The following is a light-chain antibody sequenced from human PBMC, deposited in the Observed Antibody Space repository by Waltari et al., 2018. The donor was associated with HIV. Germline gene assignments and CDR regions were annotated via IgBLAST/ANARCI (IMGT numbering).Light chain of an antibody. CDR2: TTN. J-gene: IGLJ3*02. V-gene: IGLV1-44*01. CDR3: ATWDDSLNGPV. Sequence: QSVLTQPPSASGTPGQRVTISCSGSIPNIGSNTVNWYQQHPGTAPKLLIYTTNQRPSGVPDRFSGSKSGASASLAISGLQSDDEADYYCATWDDSLNGPVFGGGTKLTVL. CDR1: IPNIGSNT.